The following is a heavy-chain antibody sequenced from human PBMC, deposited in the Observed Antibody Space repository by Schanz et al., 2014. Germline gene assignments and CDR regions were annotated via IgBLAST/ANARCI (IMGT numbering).Heavy chain of an antibody. CDR2: ISTSGST. J-gene: IGHJ4*02. Sequence: QVQLQESGPGLVKPSETLSLTCTVSGGSMSSFYWNWIRQPAGKGLEWIGRISTSGSTNYNPSLRRRVRMSMGTPKPHFPLRLISLTAADTAVYYCATWRGDDSGGHGQFDYWGQGALVTVSS. CDR3: ATWRGDDSGGHGQFDY. CDR1: GGSMSSFY. D-gene: IGHD3-22*01. V-gene: IGHV4-4*07.